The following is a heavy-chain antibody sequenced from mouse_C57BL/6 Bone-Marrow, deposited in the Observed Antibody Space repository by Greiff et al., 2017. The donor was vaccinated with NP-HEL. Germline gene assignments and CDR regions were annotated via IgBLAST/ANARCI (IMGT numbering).Heavy chain of an antibody. CDR3: VRHGSSDWYFDV. V-gene: IGHV10-1*01. J-gene: IGHJ1*03. CDR2: IRSKSNNYAT. D-gene: IGHD1-1*01. CDR1: GFSFNTYA. Sequence: EVQLQQSGGGLVQPKGSLKLSCAASGFSFNTYAMNWVRQAPGKGLEWVARIRSKSNNYATYYADSVKDRFTISRDDSESMLYLQMNNLKTEDTAMYYCVRHGSSDWYFDVWGTGTTVTVSS.